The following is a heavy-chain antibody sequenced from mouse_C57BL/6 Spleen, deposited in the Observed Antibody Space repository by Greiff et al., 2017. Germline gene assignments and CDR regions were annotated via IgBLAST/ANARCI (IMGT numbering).Heavy chain of an antibody. D-gene: IGHD4-1*01. CDR1: GYTFTSYW. CDR2: IDPNSGGT. CDR3: ARWDRAMDD. Sequence: QVQLQQSVAELVKPGASVKLSCKASGYTFTSYWMHWVKQRPGRGLEWIGRIDPNSGGTTYNEKFKSKATLTVDKPSSPAYMQLTSLSSEEAEVYYCARWDRAMDDWGKGTSVTVSS. J-gene: IGHJ4*01. V-gene: IGHV1-72*01.